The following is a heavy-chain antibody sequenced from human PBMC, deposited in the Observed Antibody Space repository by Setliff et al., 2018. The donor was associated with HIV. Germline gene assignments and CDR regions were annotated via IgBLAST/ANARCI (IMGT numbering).Heavy chain of an antibody. V-gene: IGHV4-38-2*02. J-gene: IGHJ4*02. CDR3: ARMSISASVYFDY. CDR1: GYSISSGYY. D-gene: IGHD6-25*01. CDR2: IYHSGST. Sequence: SETLSLTCTVSGYSISSGYYWGWIRQPPGKGLEWIGSIYHSGSTYYNPSLESRLTISVDTSKNQFSLKLNSVTAADTAVYFCARMSISASVYFDYWGQGSQVTVSS.